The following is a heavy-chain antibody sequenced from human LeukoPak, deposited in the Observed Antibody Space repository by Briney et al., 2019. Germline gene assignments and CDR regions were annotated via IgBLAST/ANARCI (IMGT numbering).Heavy chain of an antibody. CDR3: ARDPELDSSSWYYFDY. D-gene: IGHD6-13*01. V-gene: IGHV1-2*02. J-gene: IGHJ4*02. CDR2: INRNSGGT. Sequence: ASVKASCKASVYTFTGYYMHWVRQAPGQRLEWMGWINRNSGGTNYAQKFQGRVTMTRDTSISTAYMELSRLRSDDTAVYYCARDPELDSSSWYYFDYWGQGTLVTVSS. CDR1: VYTFTGYY.